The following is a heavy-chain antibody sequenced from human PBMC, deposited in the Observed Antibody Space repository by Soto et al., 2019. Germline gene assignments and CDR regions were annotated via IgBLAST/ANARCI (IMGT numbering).Heavy chain of an antibody. J-gene: IGHJ6*02. CDR1: GGNFITFA. Sequence: QVELVQSGAEVKKPGSSVKVSCKASGGNFITFAISWVRQAPGQGLEWMGEIIPISSTTKSAHKFQDRVTISADGSSSTVHMELRSLNSEDTAIYSCAKKLGIDPFGSYCVDDWGQGTTVTVSS. CDR2: IIPISSTT. V-gene: IGHV1-69*01. D-gene: IGHD7-27*01. CDR3: AKKLGIDPFGSYCVDD.